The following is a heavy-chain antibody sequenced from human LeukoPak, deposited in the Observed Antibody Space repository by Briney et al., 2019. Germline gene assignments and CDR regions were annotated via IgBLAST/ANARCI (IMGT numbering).Heavy chain of an antibody. CDR3: ARVSPMVRGVIDY. V-gene: IGHV4-4*02. D-gene: IGHD3-10*01. Sequence: SETLSLTCAVSGGSISSSNRWSWVRQPPGKGLEWIGEIYHSGSTNYNPSLKSRVTISVDKSKNQFSLKLSSVTAADTAVYYCARVSPMVRGVIDYWGQGTLVTVSS. CDR1: GGSISSSNR. CDR2: IYHSGST. J-gene: IGHJ4*02.